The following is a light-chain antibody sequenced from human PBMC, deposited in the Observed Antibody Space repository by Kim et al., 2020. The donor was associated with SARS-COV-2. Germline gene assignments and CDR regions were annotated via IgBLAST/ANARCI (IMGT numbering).Light chain of an antibody. CDR1: GSDVGYFNV. V-gene: IGLV2-14*04. CDR2: DVS. CDR3: SSHTTSSTYV. J-gene: IGLJ1*01. Sequence: GHAITGSCPGTGSDVGYFNVVHWYQQHPGTAHKLMIYDVSERASGVYNRVSGSQSGNTASLTISGRRAEDEADYYCSSHTTSSTYVFGVGTKVTVL.